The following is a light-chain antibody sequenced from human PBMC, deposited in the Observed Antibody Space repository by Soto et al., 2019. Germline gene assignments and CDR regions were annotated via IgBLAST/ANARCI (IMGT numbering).Light chain of an antibody. CDR3: QSYESSLRGVV. CDR1: SSNIGAGYD. J-gene: IGLJ2*01. V-gene: IGLV1-40*01. CDR2: GNS. Sequence: QSVLTQPPSVSGAPGQRVTISCTGSSSNIGAGYDVHWYQQLPGTAPKLLIYGNSNRPSGVPYRFSGSKSGTSASLAITGLQAEDEADYYCQSYESSLRGVVFGGGTKLTVL.